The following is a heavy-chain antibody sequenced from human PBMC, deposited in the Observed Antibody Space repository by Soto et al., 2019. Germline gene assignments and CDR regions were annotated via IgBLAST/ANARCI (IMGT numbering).Heavy chain of an antibody. J-gene: IGHJ5*02. Sequence: QITLKESGPALVKPTQTLTLTCTFSGFSLTTSGVGVHWLRQPAGKALEWLGVIYGDDDKRYNPSLETRLTITKDSSKNHVVLTMSNMDPLDTATYYCAHNPSYSCNWYIRDDWFDPWVQGTLVPVSS. V-gene: IGHV2-5*02. CDR2: IYGDDDK. D-gene: IGHD6-13*01. CDR3: AHNPSYSCNWYIRDDWFDP. CDR1: GFSLTTSGVG.